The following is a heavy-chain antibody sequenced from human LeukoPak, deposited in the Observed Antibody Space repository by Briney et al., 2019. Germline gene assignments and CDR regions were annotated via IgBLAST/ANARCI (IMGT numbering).Heavy chain of an antibody. D-gene: IGHD6-13*01. V-gene: IGHV1-69*02. J-gene: IGHJ4*02. CDR3: ARVDRSSSWSLLDY. Sequence: ASVKVSCKASGGTFSSYTISWVRQAPGQGLEWMGRIIPILGIANYAQKFQGRVTITADKSTSTAYMELSSLRSEDTAVYYCARVDRSSSWSLLDYWGQGTLVTVSS. CDR1: GGTFSSYT. CDR2: IIPILGIA.